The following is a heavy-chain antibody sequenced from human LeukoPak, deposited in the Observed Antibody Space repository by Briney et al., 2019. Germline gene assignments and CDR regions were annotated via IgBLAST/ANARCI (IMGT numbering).Heavy chain of an antibody. CDR1: GFTFSSYE. CDR3: ARVGYSGYDRKGYFDY. D-gene: IGHD5-12*01. CDR2: ISSSGSTI. Sequence: GGSLRLSCAASGFTFSSYEMNWVRQAPGKGLEWVSYISSSGSTIYYADSVKGRFTISRDNAKNSLYLQMNSLRAEDTALYYCARVGYSGYDRKGYFDYWGQGTLVTVSS. J-gene: IGHJ4*02. V-gene: IGHV3-48*03.